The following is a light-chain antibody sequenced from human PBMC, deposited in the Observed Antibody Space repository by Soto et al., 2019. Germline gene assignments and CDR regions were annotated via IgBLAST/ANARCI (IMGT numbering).Light chain of an antibody. CDR1: QSITNY. CDR3: QQTYTTPDT. J-gene: IGKJ2*01. Sequence: DIQMTQSPSSLSASVGDRVTITCRASQSITNYLSWYQQKPGKAPNLLIYAASSLQSGVPSRFSGSGSGTDFTLTISTLQPEDFATYYCQQTYTTPDTFGQGTDLELK. CDR2: AAS. V-gene: IGKV1-39*01.